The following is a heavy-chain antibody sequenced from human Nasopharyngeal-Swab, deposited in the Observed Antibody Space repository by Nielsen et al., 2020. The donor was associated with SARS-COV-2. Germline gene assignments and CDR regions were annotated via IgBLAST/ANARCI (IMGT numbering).Heavy chain of an antibody. Sequence: SETLSLTCAISGDSVSRNSAAWNWIRQSTSRGLEWLGRTYYRSKWYNDYAVSGKSRITINPDTSKNQFSLQLNSVTPEDTAVYYCARDLGKWEPQAGFDYWGQGTLVTVSS. J-gene: IGHJ4*02. CDR2: TYYRSKWYN. V-gene: IGHV6-1*01. CDR3: ARDLGKWEPQAGFDY. CDR1: GDSVSRNSAA. D-gene: IGHD1-26*01.